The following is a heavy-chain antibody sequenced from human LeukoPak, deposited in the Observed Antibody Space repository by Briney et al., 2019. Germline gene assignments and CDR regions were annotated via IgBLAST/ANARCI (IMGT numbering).Heavy chain of an antibody. J-gene: IGHJ4*02. Sequence: SVKVSCKASGGTFSSYAISWVRQAPGQGLEWMGGIIPIFGTANYAQKFQGRVTITTDESTSTAYMELSSLRSEDTAVYYCAGDGLGSYEDDYWGQGTLVTVSS. CDR1: GGTFSSYA. V-gene: IGHV1-69*05. CDR3: AGDGLGSYEDDY. D-gene: IGHD1-26*01. CDR2: IIPIFGTA.